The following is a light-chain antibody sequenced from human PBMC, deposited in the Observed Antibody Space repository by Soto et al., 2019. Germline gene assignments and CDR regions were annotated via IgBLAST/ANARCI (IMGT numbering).Light chain of an antibody. J-gene: IGKJ3*01. CDR2: DAS. CDR1: QTVITS. Sequence: EIVLTQSPATLSLSPGERATLSCRASQTVITSVAWYQQKPGQAPRLLIYDASHRATGIPARFSGSGSGTGFTLTISSLDPEDFAVYYCQQRSSWPPEFSFGPGTKVDVK. V-gene: IGKV3-11*01. CDR3: QQRSSWPPEFS.